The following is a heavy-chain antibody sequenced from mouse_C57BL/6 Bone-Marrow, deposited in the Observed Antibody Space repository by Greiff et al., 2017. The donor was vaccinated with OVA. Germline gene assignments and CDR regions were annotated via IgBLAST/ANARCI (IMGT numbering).Heavy chain of an antibody. V-gene: IGHV1-19*01. CDR1: GYTFTDYY. D-gene: IGHD1-1*01. CDR2: INPYNGGT. J-gene: IGHJ1*03. CDR3: VRHYGSSSYWYFDV. Sequence: EVQLQQSGPVLVKPGASVKMSCTASGYTFTDYYMNWVKQSHGKSLEWIGVINPYNGGTSYNQKFKGKATLTVDKSSSTAYMELNSLTSEDSAVYYCVRHYGSSSYWYFDVWGTGTTVTVSS.